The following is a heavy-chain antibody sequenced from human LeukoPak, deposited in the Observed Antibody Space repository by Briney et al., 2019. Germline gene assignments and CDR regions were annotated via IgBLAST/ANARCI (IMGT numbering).Heavy chain of an antibody. J-gene: IGHJ6*03. CDR1: GFTFSSYW. D-gene: IGHD5-18*01. CDR2: IKQDGSEK. V-gene: IGHV3-7*01. CDR3: ARDVRGSVTSYFCYYMDV. Sequence: GGSLRLSCAASGFTFSSYWMSWVRQAPGKGLEWVANIKQDGSEKYSVDSVKGRFTISRDNAENSLYLQMNSLRTEDTAVYYCARDVRGSVTSYFCYYMDVWGKGTTVTVSS.